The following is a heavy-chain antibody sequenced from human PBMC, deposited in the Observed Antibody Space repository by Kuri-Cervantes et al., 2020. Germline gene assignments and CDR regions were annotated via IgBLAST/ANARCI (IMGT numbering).Heavy chain of an antibody. CDR1: GFTFSSYS. CDR2: ISSSSSYI. D-gene: IGHD2-15*01. J-gene: IGHJ6*02. Sequence: LSLTCAASGFTFSSYSMNWVRQAPGKGLEWVSSISSSSSYIYYADSVKGRFTISRDNAKNSLYLQMNSLRAEDTAVYYCARDLDGGSGGNTPEYYYGMDVWGQGTTVTVSS. V-gene: IGHV3-21*01. CDR3: ARDLDGGSGGNTPEYYYGMDV.